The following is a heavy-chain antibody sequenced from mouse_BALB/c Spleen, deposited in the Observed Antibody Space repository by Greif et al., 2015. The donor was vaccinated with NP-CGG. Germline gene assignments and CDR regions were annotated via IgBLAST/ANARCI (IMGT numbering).Heavy chain of an antibody. CDR1: GYTFSSYW. D-gene: IGHD2-4*01. CDR3: ARRGYYEAMDY. V-gene: IGHV1-9*01. CDR2: ILPGSGST. Sequence: VQLQQSGAELMKPGASVKISCKATGYTFSSYWIEWVKQRPGHGLEWIGEILPGSGSTNYNEKFKGKATFTADTSSNTAYMQLSSLTSEDSAVYYCARRGYYEAMDYWGQGTSVTVSS. J-gene: IGHJ4*01.